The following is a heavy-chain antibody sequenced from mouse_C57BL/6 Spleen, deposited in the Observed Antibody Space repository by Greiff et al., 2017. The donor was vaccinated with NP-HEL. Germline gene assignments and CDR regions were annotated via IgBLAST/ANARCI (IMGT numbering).Heavy chain of an antibody. J-gene: IGHJ2*01. Sequence: EVQLVESGGGLVKPGGSLKLSCAASGFTFSSYTMSWVRQTPEKRLEWVATISGGGGNTYYPDSVKGRFTISRDNAKNTLYLQMSSLRSEDTALYYCARQEGYYYYGSSYPYYFDYWGQGTTLTVSS. CDR3: ARQEGYYYYGSSYPYYFDY. V-gene: IGHV5-9*01. D-gene: IGHD1-1*01. CDR1: GFTFSSYT. CDR2: ISGGGGNT.